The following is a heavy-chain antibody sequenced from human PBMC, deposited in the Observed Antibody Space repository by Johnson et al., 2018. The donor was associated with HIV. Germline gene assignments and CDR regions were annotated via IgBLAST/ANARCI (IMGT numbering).Heavy chain of an antibody. CDR2: IRSKAYGGTT. CDR1: GFTFGDYA. J-gene: IGHJ3*02. Sequence: VQLVESGGGLVQPGRSLRLSCTPSGFTFGDYAMSWVRQAPGKGLEWVGFIRSKAYGGTTEYAASVIGRFTFSRDDSKTIAYLQMNSLKTEDTAVYYCTTELAAVGSGAFDIWGQGTMVTVSS. V-gene: IGHV3-49*04. CDR3: TTELAAVGSGAFDI. D-gene: IGHD6-13*01.